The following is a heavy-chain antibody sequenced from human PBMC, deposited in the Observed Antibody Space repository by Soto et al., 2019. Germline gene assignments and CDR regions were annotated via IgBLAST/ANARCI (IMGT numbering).Heavy chain of an antibody. CDR3: ARSVTTVLWRRWLDP. V-gene: IGHV4-59*01. J-gene: IGHJ5*02. D-gene: IGHD4-4*01. Sequence: SETLSLTCTVSGGSISSYYWSWIRQPPGKGLEWIGYIYYSGSTNYNPSLKSRVTISVDTSKNQFSLKLSSVTAADTAVYYCARSVTTVLWRRWLDPWGQGTLVTV. CDR1: GGSISSYY. CDR2: IYYSGST.